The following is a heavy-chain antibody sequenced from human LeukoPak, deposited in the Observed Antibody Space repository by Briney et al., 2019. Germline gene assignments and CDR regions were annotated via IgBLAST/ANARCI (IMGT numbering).Heavy chain of an antibody. Sequence: SETLSLTCTVSGGSISSSSYYWGWIRQPPGKGLEWIGSIYYSGSTYYNPSLKSRATISVDTSKNQFSLKLSSVTAADTAVYYCARAHPTSYYYYYMDVWGKGTTVTVSS. V-gene: IGHV4-39*07. CDR1: GGSISSSSYY. J-gene: IGHJ6*03. D-gene: IGHD2/OR15-2a*01. CDR2: IYYSGST. CDR3: ARAHPTSYYYYYMDV.